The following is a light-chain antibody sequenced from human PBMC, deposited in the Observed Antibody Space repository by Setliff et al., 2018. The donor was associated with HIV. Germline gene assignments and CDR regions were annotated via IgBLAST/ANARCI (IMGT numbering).Light chain of an antibody. Sequence: QSALTQPQSASGTPGQRVTIACSGSSSNIGSNSVNWYQQLPGTAPKLLIDRNNQRPSGVPDRFSGSKSGPSATLAISGLHAEDEADDYCAAWDDSLNGRVFGTGTKGTVL. CDR2: RNN. V-gene: IGLV1-44*01. J-gene: IGLJ1*01. CDR1: SSNIGSNS. CDR3: AAWDDSLNGRV.